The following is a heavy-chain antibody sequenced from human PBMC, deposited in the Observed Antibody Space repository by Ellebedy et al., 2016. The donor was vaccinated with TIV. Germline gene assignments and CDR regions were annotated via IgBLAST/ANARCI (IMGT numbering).Heavy chain of an antibody. D-gene: IGHD6-13*01. CDR2: ISYSGDLM. V-gene: IGHV3-11*01. Sequence: PGGSLRLSCAASGFTFSGYYMSWFRQAPGKGPEWVSSISYSGDLMYYADSVKGRFTTSRDNAGNSLYLQMNRLRAEDTAVYYCARLGVIAAAGASDYWGQGTLVSVSS. CDR3: ARLGVIAAAGASDY. CDR1: GFTFSGYY. J-gene: IGHJ4*02.